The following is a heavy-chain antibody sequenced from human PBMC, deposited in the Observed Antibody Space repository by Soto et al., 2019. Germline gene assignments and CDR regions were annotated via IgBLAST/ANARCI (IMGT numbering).Heavy chain of an antibody. J-gene: IGHJ4*02. V-gene: IGHV3-23*01. Sequence: GGSLRLSCAASGFTFSSYAMGWVRQAPGKGLEWVSLISGGGRSTYYADSVKGRFTISRDNSKNTLYLEMNSLRAEDTAAYFCARDFNDYDFWSGYYTSFDYWGQGTLVT. CDR3: ARDFNDYDFWSGYYTSFDY. CDR1: GFTFSSYA. D-gene: IGHD3-3*01. CDR2: ISGGGRST.